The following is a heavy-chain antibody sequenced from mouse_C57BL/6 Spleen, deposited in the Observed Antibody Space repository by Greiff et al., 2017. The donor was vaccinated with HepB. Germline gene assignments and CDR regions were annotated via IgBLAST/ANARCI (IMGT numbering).Heavy chain of an antibody. D-gene: IGHD2-4*01. J-gene: IGHJ3*01. CDR3: ARWDDYDLWFAY. CDR1: GYAFSSSW. V-gene: IGHV1-82*01. Sequence: QVQLKESGPELVKPGASVKISCKASGYAFSSSWMNWVKQRPGKGLEWIGRIYPGDGDTNYNGKFKGKATLTADKSSSTAYMQLSSLTSEDSAVYFCARWDDYDLWFAYWGQGTLVTVSA. CDR2: IYPGDGDT.